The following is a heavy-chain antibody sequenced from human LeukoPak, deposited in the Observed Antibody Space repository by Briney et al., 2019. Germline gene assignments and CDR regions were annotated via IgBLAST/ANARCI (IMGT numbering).Heavy chain of an antibody. D-gene: IGHD3-22*01. CDR2: ISGSGAST. Sequence: PGGSLRLSCAASGFTFSSYEMNWVRQAPGKGLEWVSGISGSGASTYYADSVKGRFTISRDNSKNTLHLQMNSLRAEDTAVYYCAKDRSRYDSSAYDFDYWGQGTLVTVSS. CDR1: GFTFSSYE. J-gene: IGHJ4*02. CDR3: AKDRSRYDSSAYDFDY. V-gene: IGHV3-23*01.